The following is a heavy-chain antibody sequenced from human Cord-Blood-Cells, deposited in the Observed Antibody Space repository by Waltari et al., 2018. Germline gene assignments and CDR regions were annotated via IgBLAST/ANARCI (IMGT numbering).Heavy chain of an antibody. D-gene: IGHD6-13*01. V-gene: IGHV4-34*01. CDR2: INHSGST. CDR3: ARGGRSSRPGQH. CDR1: GGSFSGYY. Sequence: QVQLQQWGAGLLKPSETLSLTCAVYGGSFSGYYWSWIRQPPGKGLEWIGEINHSGSTNYTPSLKSRVTISVDTSKNQFSLKLSSVAAADTAVYYCARGGRSSRPGQHWGQGTLVTVSS. J-gene: IGHJ1*01.